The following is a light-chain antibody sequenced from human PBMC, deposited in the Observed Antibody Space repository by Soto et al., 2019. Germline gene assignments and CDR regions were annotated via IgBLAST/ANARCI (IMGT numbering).Light chain of an antibody. V-gene: IGLV7-46*01. CDR3: LLPYSDAWV. Sequence: QSAVTQETSMSVSPGGTVTLTCGSSTGTVTSGHYPYWFQQKPDQAPRTLIYDTSNKQSWTPARFSGSLLGGKAALTLSGAQPEDEADYYCLLPYSDAWVFGGGTKLTVL. CDR1: TGTVTSGHY. CDR2: DTS. J-gene: IGLJ3*02.